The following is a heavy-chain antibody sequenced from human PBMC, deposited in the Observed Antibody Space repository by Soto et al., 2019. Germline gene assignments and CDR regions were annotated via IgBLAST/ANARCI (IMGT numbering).Heavy chain of an antibody. J-gene: IGHJ5*02. CDR2: ISAYNGNT. Sequence: WASVKVSCKASGYTFTSYGISWVRQAPGQGLEWMGWISAYNGNTNYAQKLQGRVTMTTDTSTSTAYMELRSLRSDDTAVYYCARVGSSSWYGSGWFDPWGQGTLVTVSS. D-gene: IGHD6-13*01. CDR3: ARVGSSSWYGSGWFDP. V-gene: IGHV1-18*04. CDR1: GYTFTSYG.